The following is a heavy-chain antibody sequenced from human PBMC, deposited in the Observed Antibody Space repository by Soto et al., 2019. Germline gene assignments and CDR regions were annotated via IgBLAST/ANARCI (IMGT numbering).Heavy chain of an antibody. CDR1: GFSFGNYV. J-gene: IGHJ6*02. Sequence: EVQLLQSGGGLVQPGGSLRLSCAASGFSFGNYVMNWVRQAPGKGLEWVSGISDSGGSSSSADSVKGRFTVSRDNSKNTLYLQMDSLTGDDTAVYYCAKGPTIFGVGISYSFYYGLDVWGQGTTVTVSS. CDR2: ISDSGGSS. CDR3: AKGPTIFGVGISYSFYYGLDV. V-gene: IGHV3-23*01. D-gene: IGHD3-3*01.